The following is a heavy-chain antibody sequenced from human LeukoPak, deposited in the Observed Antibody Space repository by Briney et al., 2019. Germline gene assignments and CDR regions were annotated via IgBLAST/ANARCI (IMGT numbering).Heavy chain of an antibody. J-gene: IGHJ4*02. CDR1: GGSISSYY. CDR3: ARHYDSSGYWYYFDY. V-gene: IGHV4-59*08. Sequence: SETLSLTCTVSGGSISSYYWSWIRQPPGKGLEWIGYIYYSGSTNYNPSLKSRVTISVDTSKNQISLKLSSVTAADTAVYYCARHYDSSGYWYYFDYWGQGTLVTVSS. D-gene: IGHD3-22*01. CDR2: IYYSGST.